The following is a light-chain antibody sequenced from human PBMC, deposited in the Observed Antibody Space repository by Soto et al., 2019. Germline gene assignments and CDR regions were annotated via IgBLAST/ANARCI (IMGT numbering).Light chain of an antibody. V-gene: IGKV1-39*01. Sequence: DSQMTHSPSSLSASVGYRVTITCRASQSISSYLNWYQQKPGKAPKLLIYAASSLQSGVPSRFSGSGSGTDFTLTISSLQPEDFATYYCQQSYSTPITFGQGTRLEIK. CDR3: QQSYSTPIT. CDR2: AAS. J-gene: IGKJ5*01. CDR1: QSISSY.